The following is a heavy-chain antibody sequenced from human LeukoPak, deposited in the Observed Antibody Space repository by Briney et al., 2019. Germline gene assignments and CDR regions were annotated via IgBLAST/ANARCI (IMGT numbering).Heavy chain of an antibody. V-gene: IGHV1-2*02. J-gene: IGHJ4*02. CDR3: ARGVPVAGTIGFDY. CDR2: INPNSGGT. D-gene: IGHD6-19*01. Sequence: ASVKVSCKASGYTFTGYYMHWVRQAPGQGLEWMGWINPNSGGTNYAQKFQGRVTMTRDTSISTAYMELSGLRSDDTAVYYCARGVPVAGTIGFDYWGQGTLVTVSS. CDR1: GYTFTGYY.